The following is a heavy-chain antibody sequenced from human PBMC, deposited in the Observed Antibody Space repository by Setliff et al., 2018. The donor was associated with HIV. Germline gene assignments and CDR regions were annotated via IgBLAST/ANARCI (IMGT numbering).Heavy chain of an antibody. Sequence: GGSLRLSCTTSGFTFSSYHMHWVRQAPGKGLAWVAVASSDGVNNLYADSVKGRFIISRDNSKNTLSLQMTSLTTEDTAVYYCAKQGATSGLDFWGQGTLVTVSS. J-gene: IGHJ4*02. CDR1: GFTFSSYH. V-gene: IGHV3-30-3*02. CDR2: ASSDGVNN. D-gene: IGHD6-19*01. CDR3: AKQGATSGLDF.